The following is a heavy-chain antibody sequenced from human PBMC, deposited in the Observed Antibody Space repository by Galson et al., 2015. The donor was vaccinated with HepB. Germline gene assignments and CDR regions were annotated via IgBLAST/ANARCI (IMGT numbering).Heavy chain of an antibody. D-gene: IGHD2-2*01. CDR1: GFTFTSSA. J-gene: IGHJ6*02. Sequence: SVKVSCKASGFTFTSSAVQWVRQARGQRLEWIGWIVVGSGNTNYAQKFQERVTITRDMSTSTAYMELSSLRSEDTAVYYCAADKPAAYYYYYYGMDVWGQGTTVTVSS. V-gene: IGHV1-58*01. CDR3: AADKPAAYYYYYYGMDV. CDR2: IVVGSGNT.